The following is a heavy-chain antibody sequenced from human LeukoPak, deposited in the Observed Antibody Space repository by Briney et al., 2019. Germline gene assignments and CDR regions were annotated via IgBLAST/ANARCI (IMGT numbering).Heavy chain of an antibody. CDR2: IIPIFDTA. Sequence: ASVKVSCKASGGTFSSYAISWVRQAPGQGLEWMGGIIPIFDTANYAQKFQGRVTITRDMSTSTAYMELSSLRSEDTAVYYCAADRGGSYGDYFDYWGQGTLVTVSS. CDR3: AADRGGSYGDYFDY. D-gene: IGHD1-26*01. CDR1: GGTFSSYA. J-gene: IGHJ4*02. V-gene: IGHV1-69*05.